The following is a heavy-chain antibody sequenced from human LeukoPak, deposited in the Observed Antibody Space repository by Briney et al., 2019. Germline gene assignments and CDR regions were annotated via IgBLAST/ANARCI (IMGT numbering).Heavy chain of an antibody. CDR1: GGSISSYY. CDR2: IYYSGST. J-gene: IGHJ5*02. D-gene: IGHD6-19*01. V-gene: IGHV4-59*01. CDR3: AKRMAGTNCFDP. Sequence: SETLSLTCTVSGGSISSYYWSWMRQPPGKVLEWIGYIYYSGSTSYNPSLKSRVTISVDTSKNQFSLKLSSVTAADTAVYYCAKRMAGTNCFDPWGQGTLVTVSS.